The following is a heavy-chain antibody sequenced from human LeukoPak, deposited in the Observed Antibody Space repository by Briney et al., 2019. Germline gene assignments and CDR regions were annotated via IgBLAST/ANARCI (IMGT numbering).Heavy chain of an antibody. Sequence: GGSLRLSCVASGFTFSKYWMTWVRQAPGKGLEWVANIKRDGSQEYYVDAVKGRFTISRDNAKDSLYLQMNSLTVEDTAVYYCARVPTNSYGFGQWGQGSLVTVSS. CDR1: GFTFSKYW. CDR2: IKRDGSQE. V-gene: IGHV3-7*01. CDR3: ARVPTNSYGFGQ. J-gene: IGHJ4*02. D-gene: IGHD5-18*01.